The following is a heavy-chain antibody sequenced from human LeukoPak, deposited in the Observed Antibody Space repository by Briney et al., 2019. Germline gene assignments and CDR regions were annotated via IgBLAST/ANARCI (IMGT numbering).Heavy chain of an antibody. CDR3: ARSDFGGAADY. D-gene: IGHD4-23*01. CDR2: ISGYNGNT. J-gene: IGHJ4*02. Sequence: GASVNVSCKSSGYTFTTYGISWVRQAPGQGLEWMGWISGYNGNTNYAQKLQGRVTMTTDTSTSTAFMELRSLRSDDTAIYYCARSDFGGAADYWGQGTLVTAS. CDR1: GYTFTTYG. V-gene: IGHV1-18*01.